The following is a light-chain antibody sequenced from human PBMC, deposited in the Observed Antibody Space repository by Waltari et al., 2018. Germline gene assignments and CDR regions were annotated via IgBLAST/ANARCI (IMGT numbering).Light chain of an antibody. CDR2: VNSAGSH. J-gene: IGLJ3*02. V-gene: IGLV4-69*01. CDR1: SGHSSNV. Sequence: QLVLTQSPSASASLGASVKLTCTLSSGHSSNVIAWLQQRPEKGPRYLMKVNSAGSHSKGDEIPDRFAGSSSGAERYLTISNLQSEDEADYFCQTGGHGTWVFGGGTTLTVL. CDR3: QTGGHGTWV.